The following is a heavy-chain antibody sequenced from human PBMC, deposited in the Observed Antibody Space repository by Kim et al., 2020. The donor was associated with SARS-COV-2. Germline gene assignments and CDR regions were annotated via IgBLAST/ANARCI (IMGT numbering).Heavy chain of an antibody. V-gene: IGHV1-18*01. CDR3: ARIGYSYGSAFDY. J-gene: IGHJ4*02. Sequence: YAQRLQGRVTRTTATSTSTAYMELRSLRSDDTAVYYCARIGYSYGSAFDYWGQGTLVTVSS. D-gene: IGHD5-18*01.